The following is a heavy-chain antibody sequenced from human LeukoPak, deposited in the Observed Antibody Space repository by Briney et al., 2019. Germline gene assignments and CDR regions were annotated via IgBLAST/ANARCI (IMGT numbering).Heavy chain of an antibody. Sequence: GESLKISCKGSGYNFTGYWIAWVRQMPGKGLEWMGIIYPDDSDTRYSPSFQGQVTISADKSTTTAYLQWSSLKASDSAMYYCARIGSAFFTNHFFDYWGQGTLVTVSS. D-gene: IGHD2/OR15-2a*01. CDR1: GYNFTGYW. V-gene: IGHV5-51*01. CDR2: IYPDDSDT. CDR3: ARIGSAFFTNHFFDY. J-gene: IGHJ4*02.